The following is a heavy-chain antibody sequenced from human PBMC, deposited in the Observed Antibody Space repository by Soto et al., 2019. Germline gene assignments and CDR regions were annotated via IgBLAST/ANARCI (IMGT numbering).Heavy chain of an antibody. V-gene: IGHV3-23*01. CDR1: GFTFASYA. D-gene: IGHD6-13*01. CDR2: ISGSGGNT. CDR3: AKGLSIAAAGTFHY. Sequence: EVQLLESGGGLVQPGGSLRLSCAASGFTFASYAMSWVRQAPGKGLEWVSGISGSGGNTYNADSVKGRFTISRDNSKNTLYLDMISLSAEDTAVYYCAKGLSIAAAGTFHYWGQGTMVTVSS. J-gene: IGHJ4*02.